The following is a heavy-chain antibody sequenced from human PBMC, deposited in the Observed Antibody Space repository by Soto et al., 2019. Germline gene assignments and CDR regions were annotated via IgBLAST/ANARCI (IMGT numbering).Heavy chain of an antibody. V-gene: IGHV3-23*01. CDR1: GFTFSSYP. CDR3: AKVVTTDRDYWYGMDV. CDR2: ISGSGGDT. Sequence: PGGSLRLSCAASGFTFSSYPMIWVRQAPGKGLGGVSSISGSGGDTYYADSVKGRFTISRDNSKNTLYLQMNSLRADDTAVYYCAKVVTTDRDYWYGMDVWGQGTTVTVSS. J-gene: IGHJ6*02. D-gene: IGHD4-17*01.